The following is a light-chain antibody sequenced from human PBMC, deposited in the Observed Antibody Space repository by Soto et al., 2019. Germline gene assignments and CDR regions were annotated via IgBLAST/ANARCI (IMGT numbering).Light chain of an antibody. J-gene: IGLJ1*01. CDR2: DVS. V-gene: IGLV2-11*01. Sequence: QSALTQPRSVSGSPGQSVTISCTGTSSDVGGYNYVSWYQQYPGKAPKLMIYDVSKRPSGVPDRFSGSKSGNTASLTISGXXXXXXXDYYCCSYAGSYTYVFGTGTKVTVL. CDR1: SSDVGGYNY. CDR3: CSYAGSYTYV.